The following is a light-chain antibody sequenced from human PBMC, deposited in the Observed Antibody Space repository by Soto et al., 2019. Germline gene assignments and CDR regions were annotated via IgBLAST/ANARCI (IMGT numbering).Light chain of an antibody. Sequence: SYELTQPPSVSVAPGQTARITCGGNNIGSKSVHWYQQKPGPAPVLVVYDDSDRPSGIPERFSGSNSGNTATLTISRVEAGDEADYYCQVWDSSSDHVVFGGGTKVTVL. CDR1: NIGSKS. CDR3: QVWDSSSDHVV. J-gene: IGLJ2*01. CDR2: DDS. V-gene: IGLV3-21*02.